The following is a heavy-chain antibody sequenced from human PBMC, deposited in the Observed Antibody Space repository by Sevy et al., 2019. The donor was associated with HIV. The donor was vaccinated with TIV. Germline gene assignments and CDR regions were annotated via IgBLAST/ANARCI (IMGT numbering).Heavy chain of an antibody. D-gene: IGHD3-10*01. J-gene: IGHJ4*02. CDR3: TTDSKKRGLSALLDY. Sequence: GGSLRLSFAASGFTFSNAWMSWVRQARGKGLEWVGRIKSKNNGGTTEYAAPVKGRFTISRDDSKNTLYLQMNSLKTEDTAIYYCTTDSKKRGLSALLDYWGQGTLVTVSS. CDR2: IKSKNNGGTT. CDR1: GFTFSNAW. V-gene: IGHV3-15*01.